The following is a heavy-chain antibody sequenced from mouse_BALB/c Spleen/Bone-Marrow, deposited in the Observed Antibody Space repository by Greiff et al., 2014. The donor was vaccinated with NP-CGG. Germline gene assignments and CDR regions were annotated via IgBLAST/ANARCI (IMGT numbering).Heavy chain of an antibody. CDR2: IYPGGPCS. Sequence: QVQLQQSGAELVRPGTSVKISCKASGYTFSNYWLGWLKQRPGHGLEWIGDIYPGGPCSNCNDKFKGKATLTADTSSSSAYMQLSRLTSEAFDFYFCAGRGRYFGAYWGQGTTLTVSS. CDR1: GYTFSNYW. J-gene: IGHJ2*01. V-gene: IGHV1-63*02. D-gene: IGHD1-1*01. CDR3: AGRGRYFGAY.